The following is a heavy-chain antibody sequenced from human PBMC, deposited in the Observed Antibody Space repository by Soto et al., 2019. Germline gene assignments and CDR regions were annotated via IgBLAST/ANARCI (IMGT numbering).Heavy chain of an antibody. J-gene: IGHJ4*02. CDR1: GYTLTELS. D-gene: IGHD3-3*01. Sequence: GASVKVSCKVSGYTLTELSMHWVRQAPGKGLEWMGGFDPEDGETIYAQKFQGRVTMTEDTSTDTAYMELSSLRSEDTAVYYCATGELTYYDFWSLKLWGQGTLVTVSS. CDR2: FDPEDGET. CDR3: ATGELTYYDFWSLKL. V-gene: IGHV1-24*01.